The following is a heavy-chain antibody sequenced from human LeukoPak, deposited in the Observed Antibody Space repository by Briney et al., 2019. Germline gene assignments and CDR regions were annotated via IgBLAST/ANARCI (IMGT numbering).Heavy chain of an antibody. J-gene: IGHJ6*02. CDR2: INHSGST. CDR1: GGSFSGYY. V-gene: IGHV4-34*01. Sequence: SETLSLTCAVYGGSFSGYYWSWIRQPPGKGLEWIGEINHSGSTNYNPSLKSRVTISVDTSKNQFSLKLSSVTAADTAVYCCATTVTTTGHYYYGMDVWGQGTTVTVSS. CDR3: ATTVTTTGHYYYGMDV. D-gene: IGHD4-11*01.